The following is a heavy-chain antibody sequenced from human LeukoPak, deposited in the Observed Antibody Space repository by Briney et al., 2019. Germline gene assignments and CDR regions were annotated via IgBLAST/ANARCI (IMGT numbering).Heavy chain of an antibody. Sequence: PSETLSLTCTVSGGSISSYYWSWIRQPAGKGLEWIGRIYTSGSTNYNPSLKSRVTMSVDTSKNQFSLKLSSVTAADTAVYYCAREPMVRGVIVSDDAFDIWGQGTMVTVYS. CDR1: GGSISSYY. CDR2: IYTSGST. CDR3: AREPMVRGVIVSDDAFDI. V-gene: IGHV4-4*07. D-gene: IGHD3-10*01. J-gene: IGHJ3*02.